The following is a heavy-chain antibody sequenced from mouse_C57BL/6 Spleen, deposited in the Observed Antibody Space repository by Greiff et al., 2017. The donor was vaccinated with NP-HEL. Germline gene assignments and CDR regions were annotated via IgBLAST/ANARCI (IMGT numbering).Heavy chain of an antibody. D-gene: IGHD2-5*01. Sequence: QVQLQQSGAELVKPGASVKISCKASGYAFSSYWMNWVKQRPGKGLEWIGQIYPGDGDTNYNGKFKGKATLTADKSSSTAYMQLSSLTSEDSAVYFCARDSNYGYYAMDYWGQGTSVTVSS. CDR1: GYAFSSYW. CDR3: ARDSNYGYYAMDY. J-gene: IGHJ4*01. V-gene: IGHV1-80*01. CDR2: IYPGDGDT.